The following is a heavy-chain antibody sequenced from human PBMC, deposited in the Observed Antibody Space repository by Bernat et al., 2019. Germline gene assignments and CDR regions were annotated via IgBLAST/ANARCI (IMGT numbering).Heavy chain of an antibody. CDR3: ARDEVADTTGGYFDY. Sequence: QVQLVESGGGVVQPGRSLRLSCAASGFTFSSYAVHWVRQAPGKGLEWVAVISYDGSNKYYADSVKGRFTISRDNSKNTLYLQMNSLRAEDTAVYYCARDEVADTTGGYFDYWGQGTLVTVSS. D-gene: IGHD6-19*01. CDR2: ISYDGSNK. CDR1: GFTFSSYA. J-gene: IGHJ4*02. V-gene: IGHV3-30-3*01.